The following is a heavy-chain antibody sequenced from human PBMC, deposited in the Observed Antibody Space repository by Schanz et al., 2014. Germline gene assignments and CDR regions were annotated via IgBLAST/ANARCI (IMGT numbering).Heavy chain of an antibody. Sequence: QLQVQESGPGLVKPSETLSLSCSFSGGSFSSSSYYWGWIRQPPGKGLEFVGSINYSGSTYYNPSLKRRSPISVDISKNPFSLNLSPMTAADTAVYYCARQAGATIPYFDYWGQGTLVTVSS. D-gene: IGHD1-26*01. CDR1: GGSFSSSSYY. CDR3: ARQAGATIPYFDY. J-gene: IGHJ4*02. CDR2: INYSGST. V-gene: IGHV4-39*01.